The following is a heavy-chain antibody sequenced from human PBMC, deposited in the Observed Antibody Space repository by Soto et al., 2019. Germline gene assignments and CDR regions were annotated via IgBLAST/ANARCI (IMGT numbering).Heavy chain of an antibody. CDR2: VDDSGAA. V-gene: IGHV4-59*08. J-gene: IGHJ4*02. D-gene: IGHD5-18*01. Sequence: QVQLQESGPGLVKPPETLSLTCTVSGGSISNFYWSWIRQSPGKGLEWIGYVDDSGAANYNPSLMSRVSMSVDTSKNQVSLKMSSVTAADTAVYYCARTDTAMTTPFDFWGQGTLVTVSS. CDR3: ARTDTAMTTPFDF. CDR1: GGSISNFY.